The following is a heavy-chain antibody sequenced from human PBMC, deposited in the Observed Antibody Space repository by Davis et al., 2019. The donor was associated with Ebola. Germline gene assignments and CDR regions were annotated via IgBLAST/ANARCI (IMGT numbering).Heavy chain of an antibody. V-gene: IGHV4-59*01. CDR2: VYYSGSS. J-gene: IGHJ5*02. CDR1: GGSISSYY. CDR3: ARVVNYYASPWFDP. Sequence: PSETLSLTCTVSGGSISSYYWSWIRQPPGKGLEWIGYVYYSGSSYYNPSLRSRVTMSVDTSKNQFSLILSSVTAADTAVYYCARVVNYYASPWFDPWGQGTLVTVSS. D-gene: IGHD3-10*01.